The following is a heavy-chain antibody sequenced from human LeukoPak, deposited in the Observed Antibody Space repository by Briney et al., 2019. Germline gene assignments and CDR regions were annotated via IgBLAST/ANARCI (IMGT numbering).Heavy chain of an antibody. D-gene: IGHD5-18*01. CDR1: VYIFSSYC. Sequence: ASVKVSCKTSVYIFSSYCISWVRQAPRHGLEWMGWSSANNGNTNYAQKLHGRVTMTKDTSTNTAYMELRSLRVDDTAVYYCARDGYSYGYWMYYFDYWGQGTLVTVSS. CDR3: ARDGYSYGYWMYYFDY. J-gene: IGHJ4*02. CDR2: SSANNGNT. V-gene: IGHV1-18*01.